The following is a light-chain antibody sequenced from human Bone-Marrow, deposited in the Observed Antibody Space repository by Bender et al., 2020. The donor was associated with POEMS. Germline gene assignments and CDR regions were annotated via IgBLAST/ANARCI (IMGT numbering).Light chain of an antibody. CDR1: SSNIGSNT. V-gene: IGLV1-44*01. Sequence: QSVLTQPPSASGTPGQRVTISCSGSSSNIGSNTVSWYRQMPGTAPQLLLYNNNDRPSGVPDRFSGSRSGTSASLAISGLQSEDEADYYCAAWDDSLSGHYVVGTGTKVTV. J-gene: IGLJ1*01. CDR3: AAWDDSLSGHYV. CDR2: NNN.